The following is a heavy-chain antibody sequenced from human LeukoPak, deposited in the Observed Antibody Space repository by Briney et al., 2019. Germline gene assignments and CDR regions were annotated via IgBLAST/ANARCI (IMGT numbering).Heavy chain of an antibody. CDR3: AKSPERRPNYFDY. V-gene: IGHV3-23*01. CDR2: ISGSGGST. CDR1: GFTFSSYA. J-gene: IGHJ4*02. D-gene: IGHD1-14*01. Sequence: QSGGSLRLSCAASGFTFSSYAMSWVRQAPGKGLEWVSAISGSGGSTYYADSVKGRFTISRDNSKNTLYLQMNSLRAEDTAVYYCAKSPERRPNYFDYWGQGTLVTVSS.